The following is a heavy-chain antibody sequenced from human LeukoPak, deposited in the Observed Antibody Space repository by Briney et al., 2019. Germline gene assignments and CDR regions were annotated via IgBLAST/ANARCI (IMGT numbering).Heavy chain of an antibody. Sequence: GGPLRLSCAASGFSFSTYAMSWVRQAPGKGLEWVSSISSGGISTYYADSVKGRFTVSRDNSKNTLYLQMNSLRAEDTAIYYCAKGGIYSSSPSDSWGQGTLVTVSS. CDR2: ISSGGIST. V-gene: IGHV3-23*01. J-gene: IGHJ4*02. CDR1: GFSFSTYA. CDR3: AKGGIYSSSPSDS. D-gene: IGHD6-6*01.